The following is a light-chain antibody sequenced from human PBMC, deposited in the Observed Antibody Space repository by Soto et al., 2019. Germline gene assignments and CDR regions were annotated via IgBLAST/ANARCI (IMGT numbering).Light chain of an antibody. Sequence: DIVMTQSPDSLAVSLGERATINCKSSQSVLYSSNNKNYLAWYQQRPRQPPKLLIYWASARESGVPDRFSGSGSGTDFTLTICSLQAEDVAVYYCQQYYSTPLTFGGGTKVEIK. J-gene: IGKJ4*01. CDR1: QSVLYSSNNKNY. CDR2: WAS. V-gene: IGKV4-1*01. CDR3: QQYYSTPLT.